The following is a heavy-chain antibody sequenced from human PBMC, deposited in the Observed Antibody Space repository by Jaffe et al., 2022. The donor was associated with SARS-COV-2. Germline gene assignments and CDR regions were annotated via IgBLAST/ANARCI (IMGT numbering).Heavy chain of an antibody. Sequence: EVQLVESGGGLVKPGGSLRLSCAASGFTFSNAWMSWVRQAPGKGLEWVGRIKSKTDGGTTDYAAPVKGRFTISRDDSKNTLYLQMNSLKTEDTAVYYCTTEAIGGYDFWSGYYPWGQGTLVTVSS. CDR3: TTEAIGGYDFWSGYYP. J-gene: IGHJ5*02. CDR2: IKSKTDGGTT. CDR1: GFTFSNAW. V-gene: IGHV3-15*01. D-gene: IGHD3-3*01.